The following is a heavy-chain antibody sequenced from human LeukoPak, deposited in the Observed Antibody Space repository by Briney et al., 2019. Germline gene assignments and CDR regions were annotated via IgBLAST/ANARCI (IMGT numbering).Heavy chain of an antibody. J-gene: IGHJ4*02. D-gene: IGHD3-16*02. CDR1: GHTFTTYH. Sequence: ASVKVSCKASGHTFTTYHFNWVRQAPGQGLEWMGWISIQTANTKYARKLQGRVTLTTDTSTTTAYLELRSLRPDDTAVYYCATMPSSGSGYDPIHEDSAWGSDRLGNYLDSWGQGTLVTVSS. CDR3: ATMPSSGSGYDPIHEDSAWGSDRLGNYLDS. V-gene: IGHV1-18*01. CDR2: ISIQTANT.